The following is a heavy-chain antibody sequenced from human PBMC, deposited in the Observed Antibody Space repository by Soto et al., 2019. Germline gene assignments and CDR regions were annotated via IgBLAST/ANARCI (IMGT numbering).Heavy chain of an antibody. V-gene: IGHV4-61*01. D-gene: IGHD4-17*01. J-gene: IGHJ3*02. CDR1: GGSVSSGSYY. Sequence: SETLSLTCTVSGGSVSSGSYYWSWIRQPPGKGLEWIGYIYYSGSTNYNPSLKSRVTISVDTSKNQFSLKLSSVTAADTAVYYCAKEKLRYHAFDIWGQGTMVTVSS. CDR3: AKEKLRYHAFDI. CDR2: IYYSGST.